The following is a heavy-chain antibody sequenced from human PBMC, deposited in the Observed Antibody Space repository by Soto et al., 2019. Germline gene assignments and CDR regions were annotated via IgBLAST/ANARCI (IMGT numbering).Heavy chain of an antibody. CDR3: AAQVVPAVMDYYYYGMDV. V-gene: IGHV3-21*01. CDR1: GFTFSSYS. D-gene: IGHD2-2*01. J-gene: IGHJ6*02. CDR2: ISSSSSYI. Sequence: EVQLVESGGGLVKPGGSLRLSCAASGFTFSSYSMNWVRQAPGKGLEWVSSISSSSSYIYYADSVKGRFTISRDNAKNSLYLQMNSLRAEDTAVYYCAAQVVPAVMDYYYYGMDVWGQGTTVTVSS.